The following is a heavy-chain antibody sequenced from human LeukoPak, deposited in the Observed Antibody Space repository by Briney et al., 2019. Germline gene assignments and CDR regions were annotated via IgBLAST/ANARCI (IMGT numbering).Heavy chain of an antibody. D-gene: IGHD6-13*01. J-gene: IGHJ4*02. Sequence: GGSLRLSCAASGFTFSDYYMSWIRQAPGKGLEWVSYISSSGRTISHADSVKGRFTISRDNAKNSLSLQMNSLRAEDTAVYYCVRGRTSGSSWPFDYWGQGTLVTVSS. V-gene: IGHV3-11*04. CDR3: VRGRTSGSSWPFDY. CDR2: ISSSGRTI. CDR1: GFTFSDYY.